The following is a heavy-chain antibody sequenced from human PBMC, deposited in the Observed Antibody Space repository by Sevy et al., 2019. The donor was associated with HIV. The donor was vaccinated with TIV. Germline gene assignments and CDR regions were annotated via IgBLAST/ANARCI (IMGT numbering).Heavy chain of an antibody. D-gene: IGHD3-3*01. CDR3: ATLDFWSDYPLYGTDV. CDR2: FDPEDGET. Sequence: ASVKVSCKVSGYTLIKLPMHWVRQAPGKGLEWMGGFDPEDGETIYAQKFQGRVTMTEDTSTDTAYMERSSLRSDDTAVYYCATLDFWSDYPLYGTDVWGQGTTVTVSS. CDR1: GYTLIKLP. J-gene: IGHJ6*02. V-gene: IGHV1-24*01.